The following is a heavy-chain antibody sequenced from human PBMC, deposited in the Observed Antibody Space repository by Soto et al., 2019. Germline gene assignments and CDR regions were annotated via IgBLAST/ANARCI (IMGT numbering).Heavy chain of an antibody. CDR3: AKRRGAGGHFDY. CDR2: VSIGGST. CDR1: VFTFSSYA. J-gene: IGHJ4*02. V-gene: IGHV3-23*01. D-gene: IGHD2-15*01. Sequence: PGGSLRLFCAASVFTFSSYAMVWVRQGPGKGLEWVAVVSIGGSTHYADSVRGRFTISRDNSKNTLSLQMNSLTAEDTAVDFCAKRRGAGGHFDYWGQGALVTVSS.